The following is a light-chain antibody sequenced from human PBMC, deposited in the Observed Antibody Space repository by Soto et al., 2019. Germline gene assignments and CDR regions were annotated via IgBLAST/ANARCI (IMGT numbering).Light chain of an antibody. CDR1: SSNIGAGYD. V-gene: IGLV1-40*01. CDR2: GNS. Sequence: QSVLTQPPSVSGAPGQRVTISCTGSSSNIGAGYDVHWYQQLPGTAPKLLIYGNSNRPSGVPDRFSGSKSGTSASLAITRLQAEDEADYYCPSYDSSLSGSRVFGGGTKLTVL. J-gene: IGLJ3*02. CDR3: PSYDSSLSGSRV.